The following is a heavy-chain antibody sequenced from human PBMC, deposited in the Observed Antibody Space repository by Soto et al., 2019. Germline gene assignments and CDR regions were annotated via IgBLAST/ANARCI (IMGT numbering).Heavy chain of an antibody. CDR2: IYHSGIT. Sequence: QVQLQESGPGLVKPSETLSLTCSVSGGSISTHYWWSWVRQSPGKGLEWIGEIYHSGITIYSPSLKSRLTMSVDGSKNQFSLSLTSVTAADTAVYYCVSARHTGGGAFDVWGRGTLVTVS. CDR3: VSARHTGGGAFDV. D-gene: IGHD4-17*01. V-gene: IGHV4-4*02. CDR1: GGSISTHYW. J-gene: IGHJ3*01.